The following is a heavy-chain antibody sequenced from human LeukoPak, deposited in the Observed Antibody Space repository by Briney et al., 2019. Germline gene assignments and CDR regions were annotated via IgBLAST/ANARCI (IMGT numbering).Heavy chain of an antibody. CDR1: GFTFSTYW. CDR3: ARGAGSGTYLSHGIDV. V-gene: IGHV3-74*01. CDR2: INSNGGTT. D-gene: IGHD3-10*01. Sequence: GGSLRLSCAASGFTFSTYWVHWVRQAQGKGLVWVSRINSNGGTTNYADSVKGRFTISRDNAKNTVYLQMNSLRAEDTAVYYCARGAGSGTYLSHGIDVWGQGTTVTV. J-gene: IGHJ6*02.